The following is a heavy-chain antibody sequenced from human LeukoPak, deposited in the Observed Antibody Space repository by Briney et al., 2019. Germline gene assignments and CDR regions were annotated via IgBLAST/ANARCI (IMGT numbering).Heavy chain of an antibody. CDR3: ARDHHYDFWRGYQYYFDY. CDR1: GGSISSYY. J-gene: IGHJ4*02. Sequence: SETLSLTCTVSGGSISSYYWSWIRQPAGKGLEWIGRIYTSGSTNYNPSLKSRVTMSVDTSKNQFSLKLSSVTAADTAVYYCARDHHYDFWRGYQYYFDYWGQGTLVTVSS. D-gene: IGHD3-3*01. CDR2: IYTSGST. V-gene: IGHV4-4*07.